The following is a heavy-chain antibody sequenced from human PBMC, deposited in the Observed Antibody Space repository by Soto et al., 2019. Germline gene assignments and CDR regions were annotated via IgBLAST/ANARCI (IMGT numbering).Heavy chain of an antibody. V-gene: IGHV3-23*01. CDR1: GFMFSTYA. CDR2: ILHDETP. Sequence: WGSLRLSCAASGFMFSTYAMTWVRQAPGRGLEWVSTILHDETPFYTDSVKGRFTISRDNVRGTLYLQMNGLRVEDAALYYCAKDLFPTSGQRFFFESWGQGTLVTVSS. CDR3: AKDLFPTSGQRFFFES. D-gene: IGHD2-21*01. J-gene: IGHJ4*02.